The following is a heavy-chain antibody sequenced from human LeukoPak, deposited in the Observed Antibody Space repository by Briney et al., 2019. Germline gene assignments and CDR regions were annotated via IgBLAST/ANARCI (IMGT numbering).Heavy chain of an antibody. CDR2: MNPNSGNT. V-gene: IGHV1-8*03. CDR3: AWGKYSYGTAYYYYYYMDV. Sequence: ASVKVSCKASGYTFTRYDINWVRQATGQGLEWMGWMNPNSGNTGYAQKFQGRVTITRNTSISTAYMELSSLRSEDTAVYYCAWGKYSYGTAYYYYYYMDVWGKGTTVTVSS. D-gene: IGHD5-18*01. J-gene: IGHJ6*03. CDR1: GYTFTRYD.